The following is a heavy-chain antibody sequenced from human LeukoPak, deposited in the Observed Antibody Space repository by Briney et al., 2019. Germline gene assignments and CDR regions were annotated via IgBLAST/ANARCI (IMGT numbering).Heavy chain of an antibody. J-gene: IGHJ4*02. CDR3: ARGGSCSGGSCYYDY. Sequence: SVKVSCKASGGTFSSYAISWVRQAPGQGLEWMGGIIPIFGTANYAQKFQDRVTITADESTSTAYMELSSLRSEDTAVYYCARGGSCSGGSCYYDYWGQGTLVTASS. V-gene: IGHV1-69*13. D-gene: IGHD2-15*01. CDR2: IIPIFGTA. CDR1: GGTFSSYA.